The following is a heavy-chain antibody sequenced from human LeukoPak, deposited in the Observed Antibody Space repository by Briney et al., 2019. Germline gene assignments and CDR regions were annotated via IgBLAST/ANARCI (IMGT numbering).Heavy chain of an antibody. Sequence: GGSLRLSCAASGFTVSSNYMSWVRQAPGKGLEWVSVIYSGGSTYYADSVKGRFTISRDNSKNTLYLQMNSLRAKDTAVYYCASALYSGYDFGYWGQGTLVTVSS. V-gene: IGHV3-66*01. CDR3: ASALYSGYDFGY. CDR2: IYSGGST. D-gene: IGHD5-12*01. J-gene: IGHJ4*02. CDR1: GFTVSSNY.